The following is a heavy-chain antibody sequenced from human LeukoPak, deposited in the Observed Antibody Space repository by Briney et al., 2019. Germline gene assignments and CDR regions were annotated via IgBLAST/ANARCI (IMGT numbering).Heavy chain of an antibody. CDR3: TRGGAARPDY. Sequence: PGGSLRLSCAASGFTFSSYGMDWVRQAPGEGLEWVSYISSSSSTIYYANSVKGRFTISRDNAKNSLFLQMNSLRAEDTAVYYCTRGGAARPDYWGQGTLVTVSS. V-gene: IGHV3-48*01. CDR2: ISSSSSTI. D-gene: IGHD6-6*01. J-gene: IGHJ4*02. CDR1: GFTFSSYG.